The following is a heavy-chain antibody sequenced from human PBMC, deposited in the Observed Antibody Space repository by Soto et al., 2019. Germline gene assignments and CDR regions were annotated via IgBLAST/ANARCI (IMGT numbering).Heavy chain of an antibody. CDR2: ISSTSRSI. CDR3: VREGYKSFDY. J-gene: IGHJ4*02. V-gene: IGHV3-48*01. D-gene: IGHD5-12*01. Sequence: EVQLVESGGGLVQPGESLRLSCAASGFTMRSYTMDWVRQAPGKGLEWVAYISSTSRSIYYADSVKGRFTISRDNAGNSLYLQMNSLRLEDTAVYYCVREGYKSFDYWGQGTLATVSS. CDR1: GFTMRSYT.